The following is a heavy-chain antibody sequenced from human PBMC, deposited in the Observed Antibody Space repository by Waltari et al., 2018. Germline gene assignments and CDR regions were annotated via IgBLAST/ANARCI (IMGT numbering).Heavy chain of an antibody. Sequence: QVQLVQSGAEVKKPGSSVKVSCKASGGTFSSYAISWVRQAPGQGLEWMGGIIPIFGTANYTQKFQGRVTITADESTSTAYMELSSLRSEDTAVYYCARVLYYGSGSYLGEIDYWGQGTLVTVSS. V-gene: IGHV1-69*13. CDR3: ARVLYYGSGSYLGEIDY. CDR2: IIPIFGTA. CDR1: GGTFSSYA. D-gene: IGHD3-10*01. J-gene: IGHJ4*02.